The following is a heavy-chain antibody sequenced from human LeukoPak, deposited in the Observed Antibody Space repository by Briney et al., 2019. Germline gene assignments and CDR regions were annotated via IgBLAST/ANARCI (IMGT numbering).Heavy chain of an antibody. Sequence: SETLSLTCTVSAGSISNYYWSWIRQPPGKGLEWIGYISYSGSTNYNPSLKSRVTISVDTSKNQFSLKLSSVTAADTAVYYCAGPWGYAFDIWGQGTLVTVSS. CDR3: AGPWGYAFDI. CDR2: ISYSGST. D-gene: IGHD3-16*01. CDR1: AGSISNYY. J-gene: IGHJ3*02. V-gene: IGHV4-59*12.